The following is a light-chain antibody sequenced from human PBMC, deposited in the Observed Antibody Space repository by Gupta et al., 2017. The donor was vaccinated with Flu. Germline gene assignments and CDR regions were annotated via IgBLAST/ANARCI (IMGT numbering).Light chain of an antibody. CDR1: DIGSKS. V-gene: IGLV3-21*02. CDR2: DNY. CDR3: QVWDSSDDHYV. Sequence: SYVLTQPPSVSVAPGQTARITCGGNDIGSKSVHWYQQKPGQAPVLVVYDNYDRPSGIPERFSGSNSGNTATLTISRVEAGDEADYYCQVWDSSDDHYVFGTGTKVTV. J-gene: IGLJ1*01.